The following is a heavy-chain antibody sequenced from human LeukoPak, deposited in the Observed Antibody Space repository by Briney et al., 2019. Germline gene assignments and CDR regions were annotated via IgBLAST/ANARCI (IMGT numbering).Heavy chain of an antibody. Sequence: QPGGSLRLSCAASGFTFNNYGMTWVRQAPGKGLEWVSHISGSGRNTYYADSVKGRFTISRDNSENTLYLQMNSLRAEDTALYYCAKDSGSYYFDHWGQGTLVTVSS. V-gene: IGHV3-23*01. CDR2: ISGSGRNT. CDR3: AKDSGSYYFDH. CDR1: GFTFNNYG. J-gene: IGHJ4*02. D-gene: IGHD3-10*01.